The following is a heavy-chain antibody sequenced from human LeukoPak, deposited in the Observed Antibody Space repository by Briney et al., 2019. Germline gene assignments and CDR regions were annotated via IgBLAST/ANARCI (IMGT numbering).Heavy chain of an antibody. CDR3: AREDYDILTGYYKGVDY. D-gene: IGHD3-9*01. Sequence: ASVKVSCKASGYTFTSYGISWVRQAPGQGLEWMGWISAYNGNTNYAQKLQGRVTMTTDTSTSTAYMELRSLRSDDTAVYYCAREDYDILTGYYKGVDYWGQGTLVTVSS. V-gene: IGHV1-18*01. CDR1: GYTFTSYG. CDR2: ISAYNGNT. J-gene: IGHJ4*02.